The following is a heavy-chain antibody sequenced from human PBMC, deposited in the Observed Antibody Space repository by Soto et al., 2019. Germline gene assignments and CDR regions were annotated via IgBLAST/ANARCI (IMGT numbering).Heavy chain of an antibody. CDR2: IYKSTTT. CDR3: ARGRYCLTGRCFPNWFDS. D-gene: IGHD2-15*01. V-gene: IGHV4-30-4*01. Sequence: SETLSLTCSVSGDSISTVDYFWAWIRQPPGQALEYIGYIYKSTTTYYNPSFESRVAISLDTSKGQFSLTVTSVTAADTAVYFCARGRYCLTGRCFPNWFDSWGQGTLVTVSS. CDR1: GDSISTVDYF. J-gene: IGHJ5*01.